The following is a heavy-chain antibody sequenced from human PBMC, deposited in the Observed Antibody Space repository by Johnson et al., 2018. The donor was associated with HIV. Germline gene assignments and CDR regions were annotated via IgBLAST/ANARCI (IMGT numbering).Heavy chain of an antibody. V-gene: IGHV3-30*02. J-gene: IGHJ3*02. CDR1: GLTFSGSG. D-gene: IGHD2-21*01. Sequence: QVQLVESGGGMVQPGGSLRLSCAASGLTFSGSGMHWVRQAPGKGLEWVAVIRYDGSNKYYPDSVKGRFTISRDNSKYTLYLHMNSLRAEDTAVYYCAKLGGEDGFDIWGQGTMVTVSS. CDR3: AKLGGEDGFDI. CDR2: IRYDGSNK.